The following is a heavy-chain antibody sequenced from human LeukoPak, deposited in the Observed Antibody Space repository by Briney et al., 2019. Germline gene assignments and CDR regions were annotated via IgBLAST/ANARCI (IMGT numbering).Heavy chain of an antibody. D-gene: IGHD3-22*01. CDR3: ARDNYYDSSAYSYDAFDI. CDR2: ISYDGSNK. V-gene: IGHV3-30*09. J-gene: IGHJ3*02. Sequence: GRSLRLSCAASGFTFSSYAMHWVRQAPGKGLEWVAVISYDGSNKYYADSVKGRFAISRDNSKNTLYLQMNSLRAEDTAVYYCARDNYYDSSAYSYDAFDIWGQGTMVTVSS. CDR1: GFTFSSYA.